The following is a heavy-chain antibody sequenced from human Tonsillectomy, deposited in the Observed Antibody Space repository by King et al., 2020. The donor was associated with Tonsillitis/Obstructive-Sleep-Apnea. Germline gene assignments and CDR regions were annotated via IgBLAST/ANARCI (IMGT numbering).Heavy chain of an antibody. J-gene: IGHJ4*02. CDR1: GGSISSYY. V-gene: IGHV4-59*01. CDR3: SRSRGRPPFDY. CDR2: IYYSGST. Sequence: QLQESGPGLVKPSETLSLTCTVSGGSISSYYWSWIRQPPGKGLEWIGYIYYSGSTNYNPSLKSRVTISVDTSKNQFSLKLSSVTAADTAVYYCSRSRGRPPFDYWGQGTLVTVSS.